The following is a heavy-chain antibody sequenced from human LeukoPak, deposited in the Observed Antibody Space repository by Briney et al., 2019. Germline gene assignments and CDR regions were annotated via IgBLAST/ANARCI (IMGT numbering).Heavy chain of an antibody. CDR3: AKWDCSGGSCYRY. CDR2: ISGSGGST. Sequence: GGSLRLSCAASGFTFSSYAMSWVRQAPGEGLEWVSAISGSGGSTYYADSVKGRFTISRDNSKNTLYLQMNSLRAEDTAVYYCAKWDCSGGSCYRYWGQGTLVTVSS. V-gene: IGHV3-23*01. J-gene: IGHJ4*02. CDR1: GFTFSSYA. D-gene: IGHD2-15*01.